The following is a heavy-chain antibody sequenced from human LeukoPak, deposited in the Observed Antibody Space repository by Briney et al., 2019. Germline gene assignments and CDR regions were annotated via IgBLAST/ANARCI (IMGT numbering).Heavy chain of an antibody. CDR1: GGSFSGYY. CDR3: ARVSSYGDFAPTFDY. V-gene: IGHV4-34*01. CDR2: INHSGST. D-gene: IGHD4-17*01. Sequence: SGTLSLTCAVYGGSFSGYYWSWIRQPPGKGLEWIGEINHSGSTNYNPSLKSRVTISVDTSKNQFSLKLSSVTAADTAVYYCARVSSYGDFAPTFDYWGQGTLVTVSS. J-gene: IGHJ4*02.